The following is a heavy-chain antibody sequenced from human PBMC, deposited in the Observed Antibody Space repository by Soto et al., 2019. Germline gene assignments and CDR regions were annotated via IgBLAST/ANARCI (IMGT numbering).Heavy chain of an antibody. CDR1: GFTFSNHG. CDR3: AKDVSPLAYCGGDCHPVVGYCDN. CDR2: ISYDGSNQ. J-gene: IGHJ4*02. V-gene: IGHV3-30*18. Sequence: QVQLVESGGGVVQPGRSLRLSCAASGFTFSNHGMHWVRQAPGKGLEWVAVISYDGSNQYNADSVKGRFTISRDKSKNTYLQMNSMRSEDTATYYCAKDVSPLAYCGGDCHPVVGYCDNWGQGTLVTVSS. D-gene: IGHD2-21*02.